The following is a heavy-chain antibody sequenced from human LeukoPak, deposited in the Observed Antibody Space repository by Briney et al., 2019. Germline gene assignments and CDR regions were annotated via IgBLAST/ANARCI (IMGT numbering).Heavy chain of an antibody. Sequence: GGSLRLFCAASGLTGSSNYMSWVRQAPGKGLEWVSDIYSGGNTYYADSVQGRFTMSRENPKNTLYLQMNSLRAEDTGVYYCARAHDRGYYYGFDYWGQGTLVTVSS. CDR3: ARAHDRGYYYGFDY. CDR1: GLTGSSNY. V-gene: IGHV3-66*01. CDR2: IYSGGNT. J-gene: IGHJ4*02. D-gene: IGHD3-22*01.